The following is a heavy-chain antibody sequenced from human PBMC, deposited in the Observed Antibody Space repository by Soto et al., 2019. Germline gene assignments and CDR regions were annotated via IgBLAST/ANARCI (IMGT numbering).Heavy chain of an antibody. Sequence: SETLSLTCTVSGGSISSYYWSWIRQPPGKGLEWIGYIYYSGSTNYNPSLKSRVTISVDPSKNLFSLKLSSVTAADTAVYYCAGGSRAAPGWFVPWDQGTLVTV. D-gene: IGHD6-6*01. CDR1: GGSISSYY. J-gene: IGHJ5*01. V-gene: IGHV4-59*01. CDR3: AGGSRAAPGWFVP. CDR2: IYYSGST.